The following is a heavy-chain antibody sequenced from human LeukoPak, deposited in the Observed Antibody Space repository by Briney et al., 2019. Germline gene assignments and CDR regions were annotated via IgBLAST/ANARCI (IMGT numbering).Heavy chain of an antibody. CDR3: AREEGLTVTIDY. Sequence: GRSLRLSCAASGFTFSSYAMHWVRQAPGKGLEWVAVISYDGSNKYYADSVKGRFTISRDNSKNTLYLQMNSLRAEDAAVYYCAREEGLTVTIDYRGQGTLVTVSS. CDR1: GFTFSSYA. D-gene: IGHD4-17*01. CDR2: ISYDGSNK. J-gene: IGHJ4*02. V-gene: IGHV3-30-3*01.